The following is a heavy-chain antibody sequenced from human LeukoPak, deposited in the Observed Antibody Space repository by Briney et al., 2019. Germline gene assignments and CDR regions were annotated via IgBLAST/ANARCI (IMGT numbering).Heavy chain of an antibody. Sequence: ASVKVSCRASGYTFTGYYMHWVRQAPGQGLEWMGWINPNSGGTNYAQKFQGRVTTTRDTSISTAYMELSRLRSDDTAVYYCARGRRGGGVIVTYYFDYWGQGTLVTVSS. D-gene: IGHD3-16*02. CDR3: ARGRRGGGVIVTYYFDY. CDR2: INPNSGGT. CDR1: GYTFTGYY. J-gene: IGHJ4*02. V-gene: IGHV1-2*02.